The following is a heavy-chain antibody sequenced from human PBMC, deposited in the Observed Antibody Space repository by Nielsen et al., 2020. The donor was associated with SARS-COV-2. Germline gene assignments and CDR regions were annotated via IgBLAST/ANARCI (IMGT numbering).Heavy chain of an antibody. D-gene: IGHD1-26*01. CDR1: GGTFSSYA. J-gene: IGHJ4*02. V-gene: IGHV1-24*01. CDR2: FDPEDGET. Sequence: ASVKVSCKASGGTFSSYAISWVRQAPGQGLEWMGGFDPEDGETIYAQKFQGRVTMTEDTSTDTAYMELSSLRSEDTAVYYCATGDSGSYPFDYWGQGTLVTVSS. CDR3: ATGDSGSYPFDY.